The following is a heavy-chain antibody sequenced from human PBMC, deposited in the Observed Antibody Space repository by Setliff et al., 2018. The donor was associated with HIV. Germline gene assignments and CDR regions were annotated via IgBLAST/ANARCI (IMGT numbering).Heavy chain of an antibody. CDR1: GVPCSSSSYD. D-gene: IGHD6-19*01. CDR3: ASGREAVAGALHFDY. CDR2: IYTNGST. V-gene: IGHV4-61*01. J-gene: IGHJ4*02. Sequence: SAPLSLTCTVSGVPCSSSSYDWTWTRQPPGKGLEWIWYIYTNGSTNYNPSLKIRVTISVDTSNNQLSLKLNSVTAADTAVYYCASGREAVAGALHFDYWGQGPLVTVSS.